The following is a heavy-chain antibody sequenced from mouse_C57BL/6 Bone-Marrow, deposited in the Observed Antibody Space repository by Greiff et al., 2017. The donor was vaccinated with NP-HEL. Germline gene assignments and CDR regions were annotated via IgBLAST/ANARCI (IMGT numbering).Heavy chain of an antibody. V-gene: IGHV1-53*01. CDR1: GYTFTSYW. J-gene: IGHJ1*03. D-gene: IGHD2-3*01. Sequence: QVQLQQPGTELVKPGASVKLSCKASGYTFTSYWMHWVKQRPGQGLEWIGNINPSNGGTNYNEKFKSKATLTVDKSSSTAYMQLSSLTSEDSAVYYCARIGEIYDGYLNWCFDVWGTGTTVTVSS. CDR3: ARIGEIYDGYLNWCFDV. CDR2: INPSNGGT.